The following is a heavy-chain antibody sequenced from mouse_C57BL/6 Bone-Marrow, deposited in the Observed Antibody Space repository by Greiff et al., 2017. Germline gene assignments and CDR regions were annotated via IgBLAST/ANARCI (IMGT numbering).Heavy chain of an antibody. D-gene: IGHD1-1*01. Sequence: QVQLKESGPGLVQPSQSLSITCTVSGFSLTSYGVHWVRQSPGKGLEWLGVIWSGGSTDYNAAFISRLSISKDNSKSQVFFKMNSLQADATAIYYCSAHYYGSPYFDVWGTGTTVTVSS. CDR2: IWSGGST. V-gene: IGHV2-2*01. J-gene: IGHJ1*03. CDR3: SAHYYGSPYFDV. CDR1: GFSLTSYG.